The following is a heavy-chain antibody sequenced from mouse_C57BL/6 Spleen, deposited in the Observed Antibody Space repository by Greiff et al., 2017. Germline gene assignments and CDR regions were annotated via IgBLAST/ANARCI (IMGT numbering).Heavy chain of an antibody. CDR1: GYTFTSYW. V-gene: IGHV1-53*01. CDR3: ARYASYGNLYYYAMDY. J-gene: IGHJ4*01. D-gene: IGHD2-10*02. Sequence: QVQLQQPGTELVKPGSSVKLSCKASGYTFTSYWMHWVKQRPGQGLEWIGNINPSNGGTNYNEKFKSKATLTVDKSSSTAYMQLSSLTYEDSAVYYCARYASYGNLYYYAMDYWCQGTSVTVSS. CDR2: INPSNGGT.